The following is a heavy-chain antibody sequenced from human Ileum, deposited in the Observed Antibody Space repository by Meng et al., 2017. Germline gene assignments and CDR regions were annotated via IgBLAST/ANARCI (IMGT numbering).Heavy chain of an antibody. Sequence: QVQLQESGPRLVKPSGTLSLTCAVSGGSISSSILWSWVRQPPEKGLEWIGEIHHSGTTNYSPSLKSRLTISVDKSKNQFSLKLQSVTAADTAVYFCARGVVSGSHYNTYWGQGILVTVSS. CDR2: IHHSGTT. D-gene: IGHD3-10*01. V-gene: IGHV4-4*02. J-gene: IGHJ4*02. CDR1: GGSISSSIL. CDR3: ARGVVSGSHYNTY.